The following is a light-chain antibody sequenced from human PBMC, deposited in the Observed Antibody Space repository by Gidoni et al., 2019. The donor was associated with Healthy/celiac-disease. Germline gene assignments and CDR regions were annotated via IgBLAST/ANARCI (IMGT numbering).Light chain of an antibody. V-gene: IGKV4-1*01. J-gene: IGKJ1*01. Sequence: DIVMTQSPDSLAVSLGERATINCKSSQSVLYSSNNKNYLAWYQQKPGQPPKLLIYWASTRESGVPDRFSGSGSGTEFTLTISSLQAEDVAVYYCQQYYSTPQTFXXXTKVEIK. CDR1: QSVLYSSNNKNY. CDR3: QQYYSTPQT. CDR2: WAS.